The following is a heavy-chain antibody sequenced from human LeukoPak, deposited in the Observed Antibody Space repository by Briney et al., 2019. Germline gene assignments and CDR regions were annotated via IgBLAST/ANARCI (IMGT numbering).Heavy chain of an antibody. J-gene: IGHJ6*03. CDR3: ARDKFYYGSGSYSGYYMDV. CDR1: GYFFTTYY. CDR2: INPNGGST. D-gene: IGHD3-10*01. Sequence: ASVKVSCKASGYFFTTYYMHWVRQAPGQGLEWMGLINPNGGSTIYAQKFQGRVNMTRDMSTSTVYMELSSLRSEDTAVYYCARDKFYYGSGSYSGYYMDVWGKGTTVTVSS. V-gene: IGHV1-46*01.